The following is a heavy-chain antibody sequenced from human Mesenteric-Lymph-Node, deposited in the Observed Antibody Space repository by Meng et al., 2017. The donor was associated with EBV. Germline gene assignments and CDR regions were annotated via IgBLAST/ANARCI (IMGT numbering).Heavy chain of an antibody. CDR2: VYYTEST. Sequence: QAAPHALGTGLVLPPESLSLTCTVSGGSISNYYWSWIRQPPGRGLEWIGYVYYTESTNYNPSLKSRVTMSVDASKNQFSLKLNSVTAADTAVYYCARAGVPKQSYNWFDPWGQGTLVTVSS. D-gene: IGHD1/OR15-1a*01. J-gene: IGHJ5*02. V-gene: IGHV4-59*01. CDR1: GGSISNYY. CDR3: ARAGVPKQSYNWFDP.